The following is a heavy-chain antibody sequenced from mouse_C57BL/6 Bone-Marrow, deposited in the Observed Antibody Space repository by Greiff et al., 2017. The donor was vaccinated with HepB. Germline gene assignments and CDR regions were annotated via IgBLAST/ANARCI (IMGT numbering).Heavy chain of an antibody. D-gene: IGHD3-3*01. V-gene: IGHV5-4*01. CDR2: ISDGGSYT. J-gene: IGHJ4*01. CDR1: GFTFSSYA. CDR3: ARDLGRHYAMDY. Sequence: EVKLMESGGGLVKPGGSLKLSCAASGFTFSSYAMSWVRQTPEKRLEWVATISDGGSYTYYPDNVKGRFTISRDNAKNNLYLQMSHLKSEDTAMYYCARDLGRHYAMDYWGQGTSVTVSS.